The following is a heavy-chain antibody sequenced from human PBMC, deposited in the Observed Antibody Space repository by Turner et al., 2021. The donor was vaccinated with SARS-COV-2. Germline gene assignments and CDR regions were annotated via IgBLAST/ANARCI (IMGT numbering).Heavy chain of an antibody. D-gene: IGHD2-15*01. J-gene: IGHJ6*02. V-gene: IGHV4-34*01. CDR3: AGEVVAATRPYYYGMDV. CDR2: IYHSGST. CDR1: GGSFSGYY. Sequence: QVQLQQWGAGLLKPSETLSLTCGVYGGSFSGYYWSWIRQPPGKGLEWIGEIYHSGSTNYNPSLKSRVTISVDTSKNQFSLKLSSVTAADTAVYYCAGEVVAATRPYYYGMDVWGQGTTVTVSS.